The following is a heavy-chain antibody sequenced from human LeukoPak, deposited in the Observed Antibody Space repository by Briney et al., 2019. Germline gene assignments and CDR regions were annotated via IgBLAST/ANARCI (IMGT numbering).Heavy chain of an antibody. V-gene: IGHV1-18*01. CDR1: GYTFTNYG. D-gene: IGHD6-13*01. CDR3: GRDGSSNWFDP. CDR2: ISAYNGDT. J-gene: IGHJ5*02. Sequence: ASVKVSCKASGYTFTNYGISWVRQAPGQGLEWMAWISAYNGDTNYAQKFQGRVTMTTDTSTTTAYMELRNLRSDDTAVYYCGRDGSSNWFDPWGQGTLVTVSS.